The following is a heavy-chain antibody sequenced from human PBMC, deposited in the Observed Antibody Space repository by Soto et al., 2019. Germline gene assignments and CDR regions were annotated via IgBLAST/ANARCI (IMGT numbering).Heavy chain of an antibody. D-gene: IGHD6-19*01. Sequence: GGSLRLSCAASGFTFSSYGMHWVRQAPGKGLEWVAVISYDGSNKYYADSVKGRFTISRDNSKNTLYLQMNSLRAEDTAVYYCAKDSMQWLALDAFDIWGQGTMVTVSS. CDR1: GFTFSSYG. V-gene: IGHV3-30*18. CDR3: AKDSMQWLALDAFDI. CDR2: ISYDGSNK. J-gene: IGHJ3*02.